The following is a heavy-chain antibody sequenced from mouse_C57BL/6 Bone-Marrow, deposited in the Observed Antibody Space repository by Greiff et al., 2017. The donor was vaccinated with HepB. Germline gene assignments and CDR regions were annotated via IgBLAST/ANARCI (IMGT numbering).Heavy chain of an antibody. CDR3: ARDSYGDY. D-gene: IGHD1-1*01. CDR2: ISDGGSYT. J-gene: IGHJ2*01. CDR1: GFTFSSYA. Sequence: EVKLMESGGGLVKPGGSLKLSCAASGFTFSSYAMSWVRQTPEKRLEWVATISDGGSYTYYPVNVKGRFTISRDNAKNNLYLQMSHLKSEDTAMYYCARDSYGDYWGQGTTLTVSS. V-gene: IGHV5-4*01.